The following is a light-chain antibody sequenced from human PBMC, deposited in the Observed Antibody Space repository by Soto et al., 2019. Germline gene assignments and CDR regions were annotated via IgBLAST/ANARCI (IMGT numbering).Light chain of an antibody. CDR3: QQYDSSHLT. CDR2: ATS. J-gene: IGKJ4*01. CDR1: QNVISSY. Sequence: ENVLTQSPGTLSLSPGERATLSCRASQNVISSYLAWYQQKPGQAPSLLVYATSSRAAGIPDRFSGSGSGTDFTLTISRLEPEDFAVYYCQQYDSSHLTFDGGTKVEIK. V-gene: IGKV3-20*01.